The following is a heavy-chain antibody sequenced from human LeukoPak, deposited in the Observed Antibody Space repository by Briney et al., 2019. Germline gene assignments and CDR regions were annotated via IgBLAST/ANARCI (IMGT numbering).Heavy chain of an antibody. V-gene: IGHV3-23*01. CDR1: GFTFSSYT. D-gene: IGHD6-13*01. Sequence: GGPLRLSCAASGFTFSSYTLNWVHQAPGKGLEWVSTITGNGGSTFYADSVKGRFTISRDNSKNTLCLQMNSLRAEDTAVYYCARKNYAGAAAGTTDFDYWGQGTLVTVSS. CDR2: ITGNGGST. CDR3: ARKNYAGAAAGTTDFDY. J-gene: IGHJ4*02.